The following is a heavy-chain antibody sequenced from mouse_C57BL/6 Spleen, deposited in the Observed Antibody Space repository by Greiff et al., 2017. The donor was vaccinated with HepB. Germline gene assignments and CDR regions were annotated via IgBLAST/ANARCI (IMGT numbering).Heavy chain of an antibody. CDR2: ISGGGGNT. V-gene: IGHV5-9*01. Sequence: EVMLVESGGGLVKPGGSLKLSCAASGFTFSSYTMSWVRQTPEKRLEWVATISGGGGNTYYPDSVKGRFTISRDNAKNTLYLQMSRLRSEDTALYYCSRELGLHYWGQGTTLTVSS. CDR3: SRELGLHY. J-gene: IGHJ2*01. D-gene: IGHD4-1*01. CDR1: GFTFSSYT.